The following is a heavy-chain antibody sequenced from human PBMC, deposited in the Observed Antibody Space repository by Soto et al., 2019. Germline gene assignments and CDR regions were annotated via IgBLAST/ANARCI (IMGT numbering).Heavy chain of an antibody. Sequence: SETLSLTCAVSGGSIISGGYSWSWIRQPPGKGLEWIGYIYHSGSTYYNPSLKSRVTISVDRSKNQFSLKLSPVTAADTAVYYCARSSVRGFGELFRPPYYYGMGVWGQGTTVTVSS. V-gene: IGHV4-30-2*01. CDR3: ARSSVRGFGELFRPPYYYGMGV. J-gene: IGHJ6*02. D-gene: IGHD3-10*01. CDR2: IYHSGST. CDR1: GGSIISGGYS.